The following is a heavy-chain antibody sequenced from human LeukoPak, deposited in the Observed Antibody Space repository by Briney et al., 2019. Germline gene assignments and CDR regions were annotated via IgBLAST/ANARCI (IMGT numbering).Heavy chain of an antibody. CDR2: IYYSGST. CDR3: AREDGSGSYVNWFDP. D-gene: IGHD3-10*01. V-gene: IGHV4-30-4*01. CDR1: GGSISSGDYY. Sequence: SQTLSLTCTVSGGSISSGDYYWSWLRQPPGTGLEWLGYIYYSGSTYYNPSLKSRVTISVDTSKNQFSLKLSSVTAADTAVYYCAREDGSGSYVNWFDPWGQGTLVTVSS. J-gene: IGHJ5*02.